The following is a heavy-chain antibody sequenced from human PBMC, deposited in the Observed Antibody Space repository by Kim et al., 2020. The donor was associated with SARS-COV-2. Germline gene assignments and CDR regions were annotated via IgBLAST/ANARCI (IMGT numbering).Heavy chain of an antibody. Sequence: YDPPVKGRFTISRDDSKNTLYLQMNSLKTEDTAVYYCTTDGLYSSSWYGYWGQGTLVTVSS. V-gene: IGHV3-15*01. D-gene: IGHD6-13*01. CDR3: TTDGLYSSSWYGY. J-gene: IGHJ4*02.